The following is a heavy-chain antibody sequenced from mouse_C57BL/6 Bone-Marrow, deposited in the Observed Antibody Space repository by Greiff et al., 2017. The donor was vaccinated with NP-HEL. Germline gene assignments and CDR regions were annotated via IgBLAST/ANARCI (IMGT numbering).Heavy chain of an antibody. Sequence: EVQVVESEGGLVQPGSSMKLSCKASGFTFSDYYMAWVRQVPEKGLEWVANINYDGSSTYYLDSLKSRFIISRDNAKNILYMQMSSLKSEDTATYYCARDADGGGYFDVWGTGTTVTVSS. J-gene: IGHJ1*03. D-gene: IGHD1-1*02. CDR3: ARDADGGGYFDV. CDR1: GFTFSDYY. V-gene: IGHV5-16*01. CDR2: INYDGSST.